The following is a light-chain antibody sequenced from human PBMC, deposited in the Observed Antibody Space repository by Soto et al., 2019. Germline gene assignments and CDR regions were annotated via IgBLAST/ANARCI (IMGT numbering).Light chain of an antibody. V-gene: IGKV1-39*01. CDR3: QQSYRTPLN. CDR2: AAS. Sequence: DIQMTQSPSSLSASVGERVTITCRASQSISSYLNWYQQSPGKAPKLLIYAASSLQSGVPSRFSGSGSGTDFSLTISSLQPEDFATYYCQQSYRTPLNFCGGTKVEIK. J-gene: IGKJ4*01. CDR1: QSISSY.